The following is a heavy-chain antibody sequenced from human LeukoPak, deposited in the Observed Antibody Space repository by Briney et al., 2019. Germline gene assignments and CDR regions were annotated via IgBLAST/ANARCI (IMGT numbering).Heavy chain of an antibody. J-gene: IGHJ6*03. V-gene: IGHV4-39*07. Sequence: SETLSLTCTVSGGSINSGDYYWVWIRQPPGKGLEWIGSIYYSGSTSYNPSLKSRVTMTVDTSKSQFSLKLSPVTAADTAVYYCARDGSSGWFGGTYMDVWGKGTTVTISS. CDR2: IYYSGST. CDR1: GGSINSGDYY. CDR3: ARDGSSGWFGGTYMDV. D-gene: IGHD6-19*01.